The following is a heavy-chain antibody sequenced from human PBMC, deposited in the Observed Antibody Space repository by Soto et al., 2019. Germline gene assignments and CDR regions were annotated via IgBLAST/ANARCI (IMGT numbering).Heavy chain of an antibody. D-gene: IGHD3-10*01. CDR2: INSDGSST. V-gene: IGHV3-74*01. CDR3: ARAGQKRNGMDV. Sequence: EVQLVESGGGLVQPGGSLRLSCAASGFTLSSYWMHWVRQAPGKGLVWVSRINSDGSSTSYADSVKGRFTISRDNAKNTLYLQMNSPSAEDTAVYYCARAGQKRNGMDVWGQGTTVTVSS. J-gene: IGHJ6*02. CDR1: GFTLSSYW.